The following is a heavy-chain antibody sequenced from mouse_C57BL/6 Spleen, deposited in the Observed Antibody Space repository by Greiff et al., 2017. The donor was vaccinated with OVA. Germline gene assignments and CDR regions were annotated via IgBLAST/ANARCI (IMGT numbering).Heavy chain of an antibody. CDR3: AREGSTMVTRNFDV. CDR1: GFTFSSYG. Sequence: EVQVVESGGDLVKPGGSLKLSCAASGFTFSSYGMSWVRQTPDKRLEWVATISSGGSYTYYPDSVKGRFTISRDNAKNTLYLQMSSLKSEDTAMYYCAREGSTMVTRNFDVWGTVTTVTVSS. CDR2: ISSGGSYT. V-gene: IGHV5-6*01. J-gene: IGHJ1*03. D-gene: IGHD2-2*01.